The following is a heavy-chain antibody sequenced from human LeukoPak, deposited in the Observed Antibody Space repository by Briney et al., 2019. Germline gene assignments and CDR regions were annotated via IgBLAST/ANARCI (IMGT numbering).Heavy chain of an antibody. CDR2: INSDGSST. Sequence: PGGSLRLSCAAPGFTFSSYWMHWVRQAPGKGLVWVSRINSDGSSTSYADSVKGRFTISRDNAKNTLYLQMNSLRAEDTAVYYCARDPGTTGTTDAFDIWGQGTMVTVSS. CDR1: GFTFSSYW. D-gene: IGHD1-1*01. CDR3: ARDPGTTGTTDAFDI. V-gene: IGHV3-74*01. J-gene: IGHJ3*02.